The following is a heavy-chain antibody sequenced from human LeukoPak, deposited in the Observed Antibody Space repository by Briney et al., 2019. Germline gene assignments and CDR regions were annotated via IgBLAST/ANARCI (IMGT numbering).Heavy chain of an antibody. CDR2: IWYDGSNK. CDR3: ARDMGSSSYGPIDY. CDR1: GFTFSSHG. Sequence: PGGSLRLSCVASGFTFSSHGMHWVRQAPPKGLDWVAVIWYDGSNKHHADSVKGRFTISRDNSKNTLYLQMNSLRAEDTALYYCARDMGSSSYGPIDYWGQGTLVTVSS. V-gene: IGHV3-33*01. D-gene: IGHD6-13*01. J-gene: IGHJ4*02.